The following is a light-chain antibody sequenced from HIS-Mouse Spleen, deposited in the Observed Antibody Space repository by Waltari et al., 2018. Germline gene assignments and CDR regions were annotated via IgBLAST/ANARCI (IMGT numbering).Light chain of an antibody. CDR1: SSNIGSNY. J-gene: IGLJ2*01. Sequence: QSVLTQPPSASGTPGQRVTISCSGSSSNIGSNYVYWYQQLPGTAPKLPIYRNNQRPSGVPDRFSGSSSGTSASLAIGGLRSEDEADYYCAAWDDSLSGHVVFGGGTKLTVL. V-gene: IGLV1-47*01. CDR2: RNN. CDR3: AAWDDSLSGHVV.